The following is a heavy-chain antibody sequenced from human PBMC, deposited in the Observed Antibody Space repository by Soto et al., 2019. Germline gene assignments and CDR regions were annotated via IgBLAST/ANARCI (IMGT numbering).Heavy chain of an antibody. V-gene: IGHV1-18*04. CDR3: ATDGPSKSGNLYALDI. Sequence: QAQLVQSGAEVKKSGASVRVSCKASGYTLTNYGVTWVRQAPGQGLEWLGRVTPYKADTNSAQNLQGRVTMATDTSTNTAYMELRSLRSDDTAVYFCATDGPSKSGNLYALDIWGQGPMVTVSA. CDR2: VTPYKADT. J-gene: IGHJ3*02. D-gene: IGHD3-3*01. CDR1: GYTLTNYG.